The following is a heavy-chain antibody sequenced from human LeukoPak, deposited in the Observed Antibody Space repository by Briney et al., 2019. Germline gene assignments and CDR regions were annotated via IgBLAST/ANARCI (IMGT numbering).Heavy chain of an antibody. J-gene: IGHJ5*02. CDR3: ARDGEFPDYDFWSGPLNWFDP. CDR2: ISAYNGNT. D-gene: IGHD3-3*01. V-gene: IGHV1-18*01. CDR1: GSTFTSYG. Sequence: ASVKLSCKASGSTFTSYGISWVRQAPGQRLEWMGWISAYNGNTNYAQKLQSRVTMTTDTSTSTAYMELRSLRSYDTAVYYCARDGEFPDYDFWSGPLNWFDPWGQGTLVTVSS.